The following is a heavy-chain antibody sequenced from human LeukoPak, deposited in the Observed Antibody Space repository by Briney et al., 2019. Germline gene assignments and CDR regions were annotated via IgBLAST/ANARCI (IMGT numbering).Heavy chain of an antibody. CDR3: ARHSKYYYDSSGSYVGYFQH. D-gene: IGHD3-22*01. J-gene: IGHJ1*01. V-gene: IGHV4-59*08. CDR2: IYHSGNT. CDR1: GDSIRNFY. Sequence: SETLSLTCTVSGDSIRNFYWNWVRQPPGKGLEWIGYIYHSGNTNFNPSLKSRLTMSIDTSKNQFSLKLSSVTAADTAVYYCARHSKYYYDSSGSYVGYFQHWGQGTLVTVSS.